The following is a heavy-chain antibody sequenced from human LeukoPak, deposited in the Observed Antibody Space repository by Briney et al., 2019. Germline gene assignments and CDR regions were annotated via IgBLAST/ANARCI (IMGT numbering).Heavy chain of an antibody. D-gene: IGHD1-7*01. J-gene: IGHJ2*01. Sequence: ASVKVSCKASGYTFTSYGISWVRLAPGQGLEWMGWMNPNSGNTGYAQKFQGRVTITRNTSISTAYMELSSLRSEDTAVYYCARGLSGTTIHWYFDLWGRGTLVTVSS. V-gene: IGHV1-8*03. CDR3: ARGLSGTTIHWYFDL. CDR2: MNPNSGNT. CDR1: GYTFTSYG.